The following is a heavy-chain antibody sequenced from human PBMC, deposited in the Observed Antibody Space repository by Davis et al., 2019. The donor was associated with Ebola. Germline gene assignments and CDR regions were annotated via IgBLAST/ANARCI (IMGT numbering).Heavy chain of an antibody. CDR3: ARDHYYGSGSYWPANWFDP. CDR2: IKQDGSEK. J-gene: IGHJ5*02. CDR1: GFTFSSYW. D-gene: IGHD3-10*01. Sequence: GESLKISCAASGFTFSSYWMSWVRQAPGKGLEWVANIKQDGSEKYYVDSVKGRFTISRDNSKNTLYLQMNSLRAEDTAVYYCARDHYYGSGSYWPANWFDPWGQGTLVTVSS. V-gene: IGHV3-7*01.